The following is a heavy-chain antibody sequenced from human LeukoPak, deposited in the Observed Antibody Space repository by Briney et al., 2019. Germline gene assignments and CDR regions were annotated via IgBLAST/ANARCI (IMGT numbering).Heavy chain of an antibody. Sequence: GSLRLSCAASGFTLSNYSMNWVRQAPGKGLEWIGEIYHSGSTNYNPSLKSRVTISVDKSKNQFSLKLSSVTAADTAVYYCAREPLNYGGNTKIFDYWGQGTLVTVSS. CDR3: AREPLNYGGNTKIFDY. CDR1: GFTLSNYSM. D-gene: IGHD4-23*01. CDR2: IYHSGST. J-gene: IGHJ4*02. V-gene: IGHV4-4*02.